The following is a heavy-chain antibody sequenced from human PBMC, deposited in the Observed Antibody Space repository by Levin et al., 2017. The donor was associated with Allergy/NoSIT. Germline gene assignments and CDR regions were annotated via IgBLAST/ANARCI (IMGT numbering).Heavy chain of an antibody. CDR1: GGTFSSYA. V-gene: IGHV1-69*06. Sequence: KISCKASGGTFSSYAISWVRQAPGQGLEWMGGIIPIFGTANYAQKFQGRVTITADKSTSTAYMELSSLRSEDTAVYYCTRGHCSSTSCSKERNWFDPWGQGTLVTVSS. CDR2: IIPIFGTA. CDR3: TRGHCSSTSCSKERNWFDP. J-gene: IGHJ5*02. D-gene: IGHD2-2*01.